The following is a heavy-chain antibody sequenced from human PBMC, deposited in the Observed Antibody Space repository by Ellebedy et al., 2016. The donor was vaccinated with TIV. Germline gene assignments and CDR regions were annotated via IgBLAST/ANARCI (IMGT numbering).Heavy chain of an antibody. CDR2: IYHSGST. D-gene: IGHD1-26*01. J-gene: IGHJ4*02. CDR1: GGSISSGGYS. Sequence: LRLSXAVSGGSISSGGYSWSWIRQPPGKGLEWIGYIYHSGSTYYNPSLKSRVTISVDRSKNQFSLKLSSVTAADTAVYYCARAATVLVFDYWGQGTLVTVSS. V-gene: IGHV4-30-2*01. CDR3: ARAATVLVFDY.